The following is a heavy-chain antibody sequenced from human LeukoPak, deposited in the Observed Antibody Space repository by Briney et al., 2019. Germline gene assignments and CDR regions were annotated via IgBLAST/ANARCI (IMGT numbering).Heavy chain of an antibody. D-gene: IGHD3-22*01. CDR2: ISGSGGST. J-gene: IGHJ4*02. Sequence: GGSLRLSCAASGFTFSSYAMSWVRQAPGKGLEWVSAISGSGGSTYYADSVKGRFTSSRDNSKNTLYLQMNRLRAEDTAVYYCAKVPFYYYDSSGYWFDYWGQGTLVTVSS. CDR3: AKVPFYYYDSSGYWFDY. V-gene: IGHV3-23*01. CDR1: GFTFSSYA.